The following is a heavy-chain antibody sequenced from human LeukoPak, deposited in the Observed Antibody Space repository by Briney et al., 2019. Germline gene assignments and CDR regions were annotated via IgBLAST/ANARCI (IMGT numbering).Heavy chain of an antibody. Sequence: GGSLRLSCAASGFAFDDYGMSWVRQAPGKGLEWVPGINWNGGSIGYADSVRGRFTISRDNAKNSLYLQINSLRAEDTALYYCARADKDGYGFFGFDYWGQGTLVAVSS. CDR3: ARADKDGYGFFGFDY. CDR1: GFAFDDYG. CDR2: INWNGGSI. J-gene: IGHJ4*02. D-gene: IGHD5-18*01. V-gene: IGHV3-20*04.